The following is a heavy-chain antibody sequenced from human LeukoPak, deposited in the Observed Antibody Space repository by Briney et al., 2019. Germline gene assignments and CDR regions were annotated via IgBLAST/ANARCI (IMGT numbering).Heavy chain of an antibody. J-gene: IGHJ6*02. CDR1: GFTFSNAW. CDR2: IKSKTDGGTT. V-gene: IGHV3-15*01. Sequence: PGGSLRLSCAASGFTFSNAWMSWVRQAPGKGLEWVGRIKSKTDGGTTDYAAPVKGRFTISRDGSKNTLYLQMNSLKTEDTAVYYCTTLPGSTVTKFYYYYYGMDVWGQGTTVTVSS. CDR3: TTLPGSTVTKFYYYYYGMDV. D-gene: IGHD4-17*01.